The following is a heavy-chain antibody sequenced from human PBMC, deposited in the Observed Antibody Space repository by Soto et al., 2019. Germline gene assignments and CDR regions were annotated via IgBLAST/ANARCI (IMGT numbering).Heavy chain of an antibody. CDR1: GFTFSSYS. CDR3: AGGWTGTTPNWFDP. Sequence: PGGSLRLSCAASGFTFSSYSMNWVRQAPGKGLEWVSSISSSSYIYYADSVKGRFTISRDNAKNSLYLQMNSLRAEDTAVYYCAGGWTGTTPNWFDPWGQGTLVTVSS. J-gene: IGHJ5*02. CDR2: ISSSSYI. V-gene: IGHV3-21*01. D-gene: IGHD1-1*01.